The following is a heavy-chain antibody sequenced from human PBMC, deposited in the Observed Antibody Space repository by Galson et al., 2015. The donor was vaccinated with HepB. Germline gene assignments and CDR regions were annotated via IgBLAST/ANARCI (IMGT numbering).Heavy chain of an antibody. Sequence: SLRLSCAATGLSVSGNYMSWVRQGPGRGLELVSVIYSAGSTYYADFVKGRFTISKHNSKNTLYLQMNSLRAEDSAVYYCASMKWGYYHYGVDVWGQGSTVTVSS. J-gene: IGHJ6*02. V-gene: IGHV3-53*04. D-gene: IGHD2-8*01. CDR2: IYSAGST. CDR1: GLSVSGNY. CDR3: ASMKWGYYHYGVDV.